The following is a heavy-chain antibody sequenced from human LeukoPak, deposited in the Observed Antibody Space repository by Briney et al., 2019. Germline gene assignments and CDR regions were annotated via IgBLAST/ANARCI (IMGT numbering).Heavy chain of an antibody. CDR3: ARGGLHLWFGEPRNDWFDP. Sequence: SETLSLTCTVSGGSISSSSYYWGWIRQPPGKGLEWIGSIYYSGSTYYNPSLKSRVTISVDTSKNQFSLKLSSVTAADTAVYYCARGGLHLWFGEPRNDWFDPWGQGTLVTVSS. CDR2: IYYSGST. CDR1: GGSISSSSYY. D-gene: IGHD3-10*01. J-gene: IGHJ5*02. V-gene: IGHV4-39*07.